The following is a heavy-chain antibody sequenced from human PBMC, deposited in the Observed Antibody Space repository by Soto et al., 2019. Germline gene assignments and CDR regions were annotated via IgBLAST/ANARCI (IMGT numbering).Heavy chain of an antibody. V-gene: IGHV3-23*01. CDR3: AKDPNCDYVGAFDS. J-gene: IGHJ4*02. CDR1: SSYA. D-gene: IGHD4-17*01. CDR2: ITGSGAGT. Sequence: SSYAMTWVRQAPGKGLEYVSSITGSGAGTYYADSVKGRFTISRDNSKNTLYLQLSSLRAEDTAIYFCAKDPNCDYVGAFDSWGQGSLVTVSS.